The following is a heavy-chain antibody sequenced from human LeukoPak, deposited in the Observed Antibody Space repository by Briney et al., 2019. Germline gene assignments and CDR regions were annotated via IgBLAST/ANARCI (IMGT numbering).Heavy chain of an antibody. CDR3: AKDLSRNTMVRGGGTYYYYGMDA. CDR2: ISYDGSNK. Sequence: GGSLRLSCAAPGFTFSSYGMHWVRQAPGKGLEWVAVISYDGSNKYYADSVKGRFTISRDNSKNTLYLQMNRLRAEDTAVYYCAKDLSRNTMVRGGGTYYYYGMDAWGQGTTVTVSS. V-gene: IGHV3-30*18. J-gene: IGHJ6*02. D-gene: IGHD3-10*01. CDR1: GFTFSSYG.